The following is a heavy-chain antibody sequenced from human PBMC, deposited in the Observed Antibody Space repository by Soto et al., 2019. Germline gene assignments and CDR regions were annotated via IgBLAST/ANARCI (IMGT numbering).Heavy chain of an antibody. J-gene: IGHJ4*02. Sequence: ASVKVSCKASGYTFTSYAMHWVRQAPGQRLERMGWINAGNGNTKYSQKLHGRVTITGDTSASTAYMELSSLRSEDTAVYYCARSIVVVTALDYWGQGTLVTVSS. CDR3: ARSIVVVTALDY. V-gene: IGHV1-3*01. D-gene: IGHD2-21*02. CDR1: GYTFTSYA. CDR2: INAGNGNT.